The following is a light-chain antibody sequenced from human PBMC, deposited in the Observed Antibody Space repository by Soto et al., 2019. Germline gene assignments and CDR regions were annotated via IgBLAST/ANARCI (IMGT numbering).Light chain of an antibody. CDR3: MQALQTPLT. CDR1: QSLLQSNGYKY. J-gene: IGKJ4*01. V-gene: IGKV2-28*01. Sequence: DIVMTQSPRSLPVTPGEPASISCRSSQSLLQSNGYKYLDWYLQKPGQSPQLLIYLGSNRASGVPDRFSGSGSGTDFTLKISRVEAEDVGVYYCMQALQTPLTFGGGTKM. CDR2: LGS.